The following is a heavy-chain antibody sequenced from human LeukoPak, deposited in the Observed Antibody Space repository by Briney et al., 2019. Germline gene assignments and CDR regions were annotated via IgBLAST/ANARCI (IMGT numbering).Heavy chain of an antibody. CDR2: INPCNGNT. Sequence: ASVKVSCKASGYTFTSYAMHWVRQAPGQRLEWMGWINPCNGNTKYSQKFQGRVTITRDTSASTAYMELSSLRSEDTAVYYCARDRRRMVRGVTTTHNWFDPWGQGTLVTASS. D-gene: IGHD3-10*01. CDR3: ARDRRRMVRGVTTTHNWFDP. J-gene: IGHJ5*02. V-gene: IGHV1-3*01. CDR1: GYTFTSYA.